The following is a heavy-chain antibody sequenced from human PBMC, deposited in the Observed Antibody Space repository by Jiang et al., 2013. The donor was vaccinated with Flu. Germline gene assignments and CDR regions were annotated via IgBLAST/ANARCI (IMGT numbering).Heavy chain of an antibody. CDR3: ARGAVVVPAASNWFDP. Sequence: KSRVTISVDTSKNQFSLKLSSVTAADTAVYYCARGAVVVPAASNWFDPWGQGTLVTVSS. V-gene: IGHV4-59*09. D-gene: IGHD2-2*01. J-gene: IGHJ5*02.